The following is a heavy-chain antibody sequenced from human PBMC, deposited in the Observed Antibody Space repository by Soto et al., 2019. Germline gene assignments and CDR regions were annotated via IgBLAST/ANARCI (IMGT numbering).Heavy chain of an antibody. J-gene: IGHJ6*02. V-gene: IGHV4-31*03. D-gene: IGHD2-15*01. Sequence: QVQLQESGPGLVKSSETLSLTCKVSGGSITGAFYWNWIRQHPGKGLEWIGSIHYRGSTYYNPSLKSRITIALDRSNNQFSLQLGSLTAADTAVYSCARVRDSFGLDVWGQGTTVTVSS. CDR3: ARVRDSFGLDV. CDR1: GGSITGAFY. CDR2: IHYRGST.